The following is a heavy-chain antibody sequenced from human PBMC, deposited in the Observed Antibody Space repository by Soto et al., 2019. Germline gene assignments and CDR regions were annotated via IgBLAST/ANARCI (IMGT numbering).Heavy chain of an antibody. V-gene: IGHV3-66*01. CDR1: GFTVSNNY. CDR2: IYTGGYT. J-gene: IGHJ4*02. CDR3: AREAIIVIAAPEYYFDY. D-gene: IGHD3-22*01. Sequence: RLSCAASGFTVSNNYMSWVRQAPGKGLEWVSVIYTGGYTNYADSVKGRFTISRDSSKNTLYLQMDSLRAEDTAVYYCAREAIIVIAAPEYYFDYWGQGTLVTVSS.